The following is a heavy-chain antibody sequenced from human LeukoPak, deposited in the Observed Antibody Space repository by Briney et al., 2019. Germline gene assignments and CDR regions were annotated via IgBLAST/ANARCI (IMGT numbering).Heavy chain of an antibody. CDR2: IYPGDSDT. J-gene: IGHJ4*02. CDR3: ARAYCSSTSCYWAHFDY. D-gene: IGHD2-2*01. Sequence: KPGESLKVSCKGSGYSFTSYWIGWVRPMPGKGLEWMGIIYPGDSDTRYSPSFQGQVTISADKSISTAYLQWSSLKASDTAMYYCARAYCSSTSCYWAHFDYWGQGTLVTVSS. CDR1: GYSFTSYW. V-gene: IGHV5-51*01.